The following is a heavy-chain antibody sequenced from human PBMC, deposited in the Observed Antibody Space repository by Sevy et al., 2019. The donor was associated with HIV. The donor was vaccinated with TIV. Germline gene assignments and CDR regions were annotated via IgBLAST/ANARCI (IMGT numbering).Heavy chain of an antibody. V-gene: IGHV3-74*01. Sequence: GGSLRLSCAASGVTLRTYWMHWVRQVPGKGLMGVSRINTDSQITSFADSVKGRFTISRDNAKNTLYLQMDSLRVEDTAVYFCARGTSGTFGLWGQGTLVTVSS. CDR2: INTDSQIT. D-gene: IGHD1-26*01. J-gene: IGHJ4*02. CDR1: GVTLRTYW. CDR3: ARGTSGTFGL.